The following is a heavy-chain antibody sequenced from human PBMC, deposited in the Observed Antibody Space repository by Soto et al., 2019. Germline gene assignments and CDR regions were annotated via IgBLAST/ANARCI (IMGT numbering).Heavy chain of an antibody. CDR2: IYYSGST. J-gene: IGHJ2*01. V-gene: IGHV4-59*12. CDR1: GGSISSYY. CDR3: ARFSWYFDL. Sequence: QVQLQESGPGLVKPSETLSLTCTVSGGSISSYYWSWIRQPPGKGLEWIGYIYYSGSTNNNPSLRGRFTTSVDTSKNQFSLRLSSGDAAAPALYSCARFSWYFDLWGRGTLVTVSS.